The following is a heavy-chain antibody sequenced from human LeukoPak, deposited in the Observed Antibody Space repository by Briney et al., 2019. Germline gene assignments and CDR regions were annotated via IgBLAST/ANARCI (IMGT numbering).Heavy chain of an antibody. J-gene: IGHJ5*02. CDR3: ARHLYSSSWYWFDP. V-gene: IGHV1-2*02. Sequence: GSSVKVSCMASGYTFTGYYMHWVRQAPGQGLEWMGWINPNSGGNNYAQKFPGRVTMTRDSSIRTAYMELSRLRSDDTAVYYCARHLYSSSWYWFDPWGQGTLVTVSS. CDR1: GYTFTGYY. D-gene: IGHD6-13*01. CDR2: INPNSGGN.